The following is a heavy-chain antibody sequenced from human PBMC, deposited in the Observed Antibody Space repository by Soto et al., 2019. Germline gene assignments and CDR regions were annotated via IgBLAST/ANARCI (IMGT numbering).Heavy chain of an antibody. J-gene: IGHJ4*02. D-gene: IGHD2-8*01. CDR1: GFTFSSYT. CDR3: ARAPNRALDY. CDR2: ISSSSRTI. V-gene: IGHV3-48*02. Sequence: GGSLRLSCAASGFTFSSYTVHWVRQAPGKGLEWISYISSSSRTIYYADSVKGRFTISRDNAQSPLYLQMTSLRDEDTAVYYCARAPNRALDYWGQGTLVTVSS.